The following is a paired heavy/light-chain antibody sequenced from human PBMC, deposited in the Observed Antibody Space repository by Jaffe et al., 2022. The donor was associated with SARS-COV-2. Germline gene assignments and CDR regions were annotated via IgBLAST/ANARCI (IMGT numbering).Heavy chain of an antibody. CDR2: IWIDGRDT. J-gene: IGHJ2*01. CDR3: ARVKVKTAMVWYFDL. CDR1: GFIVSNSG. Sequence: QVLLVESGGGVVQPGKSLRLSCAASGFIVSNSGINWVRQAPGKGLEWVAGIWIDGRDTYSGDSVKGRFTISRDLSKNTVDLQMNSLRGEDTAVYFCARVKVKTAMVWYFDLWGRGTRVTVSS. V-gene: IGHV3-33*03. D-gene: IGHD5-18*01.
Light chain of an antibody. J-gene: IGLJ3*02. CDR1: SLRKYD. CDR3: SSRGSSASLVWV. CDR2: GQN. Sequence: SSELTQDPAVSVALGQTVRITCQGDSLRKYDATWYRQKAGQAPMLVIYGQNNRPSGIPDRFSGSTSGSTASLTITGAQAEDEADYYCSSRGSSASLVWVFGAGTKLTVL. V-gene: IGLV3-19*01.